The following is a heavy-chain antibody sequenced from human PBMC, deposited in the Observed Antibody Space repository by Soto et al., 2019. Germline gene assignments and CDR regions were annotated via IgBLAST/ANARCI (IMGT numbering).Heavy chain of an antibody. V-gene: IGHV1-69*01. CDR3: AREWYYGSGSSTYNWFDP. J-gene: IGHJ5*02. Sequence: QVQLVQSGAEVKKPGSSVKVSCTASGGTFSSYAISWVRQAPGQGLEWMGGIIPIFGTANYAQKFQGRVTITADESTSTAYMELSSLRSEDTAVYYCAREWYYGSGSSTYNWFDPWGQGTLVTVSS. D-gene: IGHD3-10*01. CDR1: GGTFSSYA. CDR2: IIPIFGTA.